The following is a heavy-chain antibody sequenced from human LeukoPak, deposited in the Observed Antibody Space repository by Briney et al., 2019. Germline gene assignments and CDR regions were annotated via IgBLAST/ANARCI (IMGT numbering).Heavy chain of an antibody. CDR3: ARKYSSSWSYAFDI. D-gene: IGHD6-13*01. CDR2: IIPIFGTA. V-gene: IGHV1-69*13. CDR1: GGTFSSYA. J-gene: IGHJ3*02. Sequence: ASVKVSCKASGGTFSSYAISWVRQAPGQGLEWMGGIIPIFGTANYAQRFQGRVTITADESTSTAYMELSSLRSEDTAVYYCARKYSSSWSYAFDIWGQGTMVTVSS.